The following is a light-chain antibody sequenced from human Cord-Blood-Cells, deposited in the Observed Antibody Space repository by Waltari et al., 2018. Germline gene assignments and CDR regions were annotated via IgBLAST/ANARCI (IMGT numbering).Light chain of an antibody. CDR3: SSYTSSSTWV. Sequence: QSALTQPASVSGSPRQSLPISCTGTSTDVGGYNYVSWYQQHPGKAPKLMIYDVSNRPSGVSNRFSGSKSGNTASLTIAGLQAEDEADYYCSSYTSSSTWVFGGGTKLTVL. J-gene: IGLJ3*02. CDR2: DVS. CDR1: STDVGGYNY. V-gene: IGLV2-14*01.